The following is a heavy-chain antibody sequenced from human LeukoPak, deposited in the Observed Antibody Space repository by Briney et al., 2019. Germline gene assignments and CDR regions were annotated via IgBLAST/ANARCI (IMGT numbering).Heavy chain of an antibody. Sequence: GGSLRLSCAASGFTFSNYAMSWLRQAPGKGLEWVAGISISGLKTYYGDSMKGRFTISRDNSRSTVHLQLNSLRAEDTAVYCARPNPMAGLIVFHSFDYWGQGARITVSS. CDR3: RPNPMAGLIVFHSFDY. J-gene: IGHJ4*02. D-gene: IGHD3/OR15-3a*01. CDR1: GFTFSNYA. CDR2: ISISGLKT. V-gene: IGHV3-23*01.